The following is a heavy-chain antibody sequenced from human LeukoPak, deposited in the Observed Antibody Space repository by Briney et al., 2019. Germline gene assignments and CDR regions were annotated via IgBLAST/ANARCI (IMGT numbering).Heavy chain of an antibody. CDR3: AKPYYDSSGLLWYFDY. CDR1: GFTFSSYA. V-gene: IGHV3-23*01. J-gene: IGHJ4*02. D-gene: IGHD3-22*01. Sequence: GGSLRLSCAASGFTFSSYAMSWDRQAPGKGLEWVSAISGSGGSTYYADSVKGRFTISRDNSKNTLYLQMNSLRAEDTAVYYCAKPYYDSSGLLWYFDYWGQGTLVTVSS. CDR2: ISGSGGST.